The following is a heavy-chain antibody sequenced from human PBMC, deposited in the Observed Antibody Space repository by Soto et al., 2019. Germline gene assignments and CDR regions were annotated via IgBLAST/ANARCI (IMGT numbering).Heavy chain of an antibody. D-gene: IGHD5-18*01. J-gene: IGHJ4*02. CDR3: AKDGQGGYSYGFYYFDD. Sequence: GGSLRLSCAASGFTFSSYAMSWVRQAPGKGLEWVSAISGSGGSTYYADSVKGRFTISRDNSKNTLYLQMNSLRAEDTAVYYCAKDGQGGYSYGFYYFDDSGQGTRVTVSS. V-gene: IGHV3-23*01. CDR2: ISGSGGST. CDR1: GFTFSSYA.